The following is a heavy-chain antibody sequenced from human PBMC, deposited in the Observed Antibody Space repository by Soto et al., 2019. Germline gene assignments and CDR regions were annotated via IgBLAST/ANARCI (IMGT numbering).Heavy chain of an antibody. CDR3: AKGLAYCGGDCSKSPTDAFDI. Sequence: GGSLRLSCAASGFTFSSYAMSWVRQAPGKGLEWVSAISGSGGSTYYADSVKGRFTISRDNSKNTLYLQMNSLRAEDTAVYYCAKGLAYCGGDCSKSPTDAFDIWGQGTMVTVSS. J-gene: IGHJ3*02. CDR2: ISGSGGST. V-gene: IGHV3-23*01. D-gene: IGHD2-21*02. CDR1: GFTFSSYA.